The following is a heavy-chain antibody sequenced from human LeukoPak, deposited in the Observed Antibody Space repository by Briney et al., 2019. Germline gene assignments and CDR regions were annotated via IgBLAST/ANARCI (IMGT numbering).Heavy chain of an antibody. Sequence: VSGPTLSKATQTLTLTCTFSGSSLSTRGVGVGWVREPPGKALARLAPISWNDDKRYSPSLKSRLTITKDTSKSQVVHTMTNMDPVDTATYCCAHRAFSKAASGPNFDYWGQGTLVTVSS. CDR3: AHRAFSKAASGPNFDY. V-gene: IGHV2-5*01. CDR2: ISWNDDK. D-gene: IGHD6-13*01. CDR1: GSSLSTRGVG. J-gene: IGHJ4*02.